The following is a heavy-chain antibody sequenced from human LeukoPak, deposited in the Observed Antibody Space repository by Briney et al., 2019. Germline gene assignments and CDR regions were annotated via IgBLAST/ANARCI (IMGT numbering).Heavy chain of an antibody. CDR2: IGGRGDSG. CDR3: ARTDYFGKGGVDQ. D-gene: IGHD3-9*01. CDR1: GFTFSYYA. J-gene: IGHJ4*02. V-gene: IGHV3-23*01. Sequence: GGSLRLSCTASGFTFSYYAMTWVRQAPGKGLEWVSAIGGRGDSGYYGDSVKGRFTISRDNSKDTLFLQMNSLRVEDTAIYYCARTDYFGKGGVDQWGQGTLVTVSS.